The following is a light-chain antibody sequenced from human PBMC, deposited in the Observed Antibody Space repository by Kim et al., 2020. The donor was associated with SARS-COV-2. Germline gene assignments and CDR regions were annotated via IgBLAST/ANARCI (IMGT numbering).Light chain of an antibody. V-gene: IGLV3-21*03. CDR1: SIGRRS. Sequence: ASGKPARINCGGDSIGRRSVHWSQQKPGKAPVVVVYDSSDRPSGIPERFSGSNSGNTATLTISRVEAGDEADYFCQVWDSGSEHVVFGGGTQLTVL. CDR3: QVWDSGSEHVV. J-gene: IGLJ2*01. CDR2: DSS.